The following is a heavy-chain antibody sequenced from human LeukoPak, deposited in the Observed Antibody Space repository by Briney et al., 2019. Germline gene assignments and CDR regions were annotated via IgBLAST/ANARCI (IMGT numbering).Heavy chain of an antibody. D-gene: IGHD3-22*01. CDR1: GGPISSYY. CDR3: AREGLRYYDTSGFHD. V-gene: IGHV4-4*07. J-gene: IGHJ4*02. CDR2: IYSSGST. Sequence: KPSETLSLTCTVSGGPISSYYWDWIRQPVGKGLEWIGRIYSSGSTNYNPSLKSRVTMSVDMSKNQFFLRLTSVTAADTAVYYCAREGLRYYDTSGFHDWNQGALVTVSS.